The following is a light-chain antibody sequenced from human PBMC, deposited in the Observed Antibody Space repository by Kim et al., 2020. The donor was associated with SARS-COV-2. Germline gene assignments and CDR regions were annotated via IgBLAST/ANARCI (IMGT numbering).Light chain of an antibody. V-gene: IGKV3D-15*01. CDR2: CAS. CDR1: HSVSNA. J-gene: IGKJ5*01. CDR3: QQYINWPPLT. Sequence: SPAERATRAMLACHSVSNALALYQQKPRPAPRFLVLCASTRATGIPARFSGSGSGTEFTLTISSLQSEGFAVYYGQQYINWPPLTFGQGTRLGIK.